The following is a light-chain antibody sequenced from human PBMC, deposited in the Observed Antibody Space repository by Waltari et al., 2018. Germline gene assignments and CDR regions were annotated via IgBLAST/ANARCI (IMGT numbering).Light chain of an antibody. CDR2: DVT. Sequence: HSALTQPASVSGSPGQSITISCTGTGNDIGRYAYVSWYQQQPGEAPKLVIHDVTQGPSGISSRFSGSKSANTASLTISGLQAEDEADYYCSSHRSDFTVVFGGGTRVTVL. J-gene: IGLJ2*01. V-gene: IGLV2-14*01. CDR1: GNDIGRYAY. CDR3: SSHRSDFTVV.